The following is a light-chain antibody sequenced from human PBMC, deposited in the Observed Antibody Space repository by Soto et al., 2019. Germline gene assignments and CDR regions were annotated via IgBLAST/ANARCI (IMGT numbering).Light chain of an antibody. CDR2: GSS. Sequence: DIQMTQSPSVSASVGDSVTITCRASQGVSDWVAWYQQKPGEAPKLLIYGSSSLLSGVPSRFSGTRSGTDFTLTISSLQPEDFATYYCQQANSYPWTFGQGTKVDIK. V-gene: IGKV1-12*01. J-gene: IGKJ1*01. CDR3: QQANSYPWT. CDR1: QGVSDW.